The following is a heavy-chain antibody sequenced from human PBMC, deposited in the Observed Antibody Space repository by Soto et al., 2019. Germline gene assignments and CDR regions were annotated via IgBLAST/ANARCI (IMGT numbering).Heavy chain of an antibody. CDR3: ARVSRSGYYPKY. CDR1: GFTFSSYG. V-gene: IGHV3-33*01. Sequence: LRLSCTASGFTFSSYGLHWVRQAPGKGLEWVAIIWYDGSNKYYADSVKGRFTISRDNSKNTLYLQMNSLRAEDTAVYYCARVSRSGYYPKYWGQGTLVTVSS. D-gene: IGHD3-3*01. CDR2: IWYDGSNK. J-gene: IGHJ4*02.